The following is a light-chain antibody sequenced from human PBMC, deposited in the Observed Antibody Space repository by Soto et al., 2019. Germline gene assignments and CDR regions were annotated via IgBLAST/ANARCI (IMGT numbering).Light chain of an antibody. Sequence: DIQMTQSPSSLSASVGDRVTITCRASQAISVYLAWYQQKPGKVPKLLIYSASTLQSGVPSRFSGSGSGTDFNLTISRLQPEDVATYYCQKFNTAPLTFFQGTRLEIK. CDR2: SAS. CDR3: QKFNTAPLT. CDR1: QAISVY. V-gene: IGKV1-27*01. J-gene: IGKJ5*01.